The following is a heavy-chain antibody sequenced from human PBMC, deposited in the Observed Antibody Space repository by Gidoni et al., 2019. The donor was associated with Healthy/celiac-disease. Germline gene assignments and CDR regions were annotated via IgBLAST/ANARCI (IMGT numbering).Heavy chain of an antibody. J-gene: IGHJ4*02. D-gene: IGHD3-10*01. CDR1: GFTFGDYA. Sequence: EVQLVESGGGLVQPGRSLSLSGTASGFTFGDYAMSWFRQAPGKGLEWVGFIRSKAYGGTTEYAASVKGRFTISRDDSKSIAYLQMNSLKTEDTAVYYCTRCTMVRGVIGYWGQGTLVTVSS. CDR2: IRSKAYGGTT. V-gene: IGHV3-49*03. CDR3: TRCTMVRGVIGY.